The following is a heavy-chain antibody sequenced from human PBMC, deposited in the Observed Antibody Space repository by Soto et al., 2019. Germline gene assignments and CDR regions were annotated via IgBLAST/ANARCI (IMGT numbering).Heavy chain of an antibody. CDR2: ISAYNGNT. CDR3: ANNFGASYAMDV. CDR1: GYTFTSYG. J-gene: IGHJ4*02. V-gene: IGHV1-18*01. Sequence: QVQLVQSGAEVKKPGASVKVSCKAYGYTFTSYGITWVRQAPGQGLEWMGWISAYNGNTNYAKKVQGRVTMTTDTTTSTAYMELRSPRADDTSLYYLANNFGASYAMDVWGQGTLVTVSS. D-gene: IGHD5-18*01.